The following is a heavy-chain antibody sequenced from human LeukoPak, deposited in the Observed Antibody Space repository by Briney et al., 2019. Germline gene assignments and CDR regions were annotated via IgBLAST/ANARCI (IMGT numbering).Heavy chain of an antibody. CDR1: GFTVSSNY. Sequence: PGGSLRLSCAASGFTVSSNYMAWVRQAPGKGLEWVSVIHTGGSTYYADSVKGRFTISRDNSKNTLHLQMNSLRAEDTAVYYCASRIAAAGVDYWGQGTLVTVSS. V-gene: IGHV3-53*01. D-gene: IGHD6-13*01. CDR3: ASRIAAAGVDY. J-gene: IGHJ4*02. CDR2: IHTGGST.